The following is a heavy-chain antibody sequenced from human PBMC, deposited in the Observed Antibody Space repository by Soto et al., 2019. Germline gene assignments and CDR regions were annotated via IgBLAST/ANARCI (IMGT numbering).Heavy chain of an antibody. D-gene: IGHD4-17*01. CDR1: GFTFSSYW. V-gene: IGHV3-74*01. Sequence: PGGSLRLSCAASGFTFSSYWMFWVRQAPGKGLVWVSRINSDGSSTSYADSVKGRFTISRENAKNSLYLQMNSLRAGDTAVYYCARGGTPYGDYGEFSGHAFDIWGQGTMVTVSS. CDR3: ARGGTPYGDYGEFSGHAFDI. CDR2: INSDGSST. J-gene: IGHJ3*02.